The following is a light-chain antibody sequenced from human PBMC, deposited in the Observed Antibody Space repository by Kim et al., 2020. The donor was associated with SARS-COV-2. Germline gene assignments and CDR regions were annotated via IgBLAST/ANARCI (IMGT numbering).Light chain of an antibody. J-gene: IGLJ3*02. CDR2: EVY. V-gene: IGLV2-14*01. Sequence: QSALTQPASVSGSPGQSITIPCTGSSSDLGSYIYVSWYKQHPGTAPTVMIYEVYKRPSGVSNRFSGSKSGNTASLTISGLQAEDEADYYCTSYSSKNDGWVFGGGTQLTVL. CDR1: SSDLGSYIY. CDR3: TSYSSKNDGWV.